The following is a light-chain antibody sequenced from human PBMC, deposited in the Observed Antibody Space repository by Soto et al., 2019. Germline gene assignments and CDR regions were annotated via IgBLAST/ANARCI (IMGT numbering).Light chain of an antibody. CDR2: GAS. CDR1: QSVSSN. Sequence: EIVMTQSPATLSVSPGERATLSCRASQSVSSNLAWYQQKPGQAPRLLIYGASTRATGIPARFSGSGSATEYTLTISSLQSEDFALYYCQQYNNWLTFGGGTKVEIK. V-gene: IGKV3-15*01. J-gene: IGKJ4*01. CDR3: QQYNNWLT.